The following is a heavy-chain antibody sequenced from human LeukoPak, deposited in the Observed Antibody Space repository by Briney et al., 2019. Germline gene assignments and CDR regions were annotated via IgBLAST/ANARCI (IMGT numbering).Heavy chain of an antibody. Sequence: GASVKVSCKASGYTFTGNYIHWVRQAPGQGLEWMGWINPNSGGTNYAQKFQGRVTMTRDTSISTAYMELSRLTSDDTAVYFCAREAIIVGATRDQGWYFDLWGRGTLVTVSS. CDR2: INPNSGGT. CDR3: AREAIIVGATRDQGWYFDL. CDR1: GYTFTGNY. J-gene: IGHJ2*01. D-gene: IGHD1-26*01. V-gene: IGHV1-2*02.